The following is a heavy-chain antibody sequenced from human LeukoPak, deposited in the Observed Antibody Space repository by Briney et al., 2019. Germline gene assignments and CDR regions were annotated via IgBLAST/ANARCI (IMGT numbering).Heavy chain of an antibody. CDR2: IKSKTDGGTT. CDR3: TTDLGTEHGFDY. Sequence: PGGSLRLSCAASGFTFADAWMSWVRQAPGKGLEWVGRIKSKTDGGTTDYAAPVKGRFTISRDDSKNTLYLQMNSLKTEDTAVYYCTTDLGTEHGFDYWGQGTLVTVSS. D-gene: IGHD1-26*01. CDR1: GFTFADAW. J-gene: IGHJ4*02. V-gene: IGHV3-15*01.